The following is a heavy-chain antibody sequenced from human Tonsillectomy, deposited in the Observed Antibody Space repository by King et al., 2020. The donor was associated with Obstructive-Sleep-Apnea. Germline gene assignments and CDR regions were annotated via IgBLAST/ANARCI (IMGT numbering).Heavy chain of an antibody. CDR2: IDPSDSYT. CDR3: ARRRIAVAGTVLGWFDP. Sequence: QLVQSGAEVKKPGESLRISCKGSGYSFTSYWISWVRQMPGKGLEWMGRIDPSDSYTNYSPSFQGPVTISADNSLSTAYLHWSNLKASDTALSYGARRRIAVAGTVLGWFDPWGQGTLVTVSS. CDR1: GYSFTSYW. D-gene: IGHD6-19*01. J-gene: IGHJ5*02. V-gene: IGHV5-10-1*03.